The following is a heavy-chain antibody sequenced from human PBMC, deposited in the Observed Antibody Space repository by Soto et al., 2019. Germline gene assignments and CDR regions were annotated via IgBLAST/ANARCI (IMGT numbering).Heavy chain of an antibody. Sequence: QVQLQESGPGLVKPSDTLSLTCAVSGYSISSSNWWGWIRQPPGKGLEWIGYIYYSGTTYYNPSPKCRVTMSGDTSKNQCSLQLTSVTAVDTAVYYCARREIQGPIDYWGQGTLVTVSS. CDR1: GYSISSSNW. V-gene: IGHV4-28*01. J-gene: IGHJ4*02. CDR2: IYYSGTT. CDR3: ARREIQGPIDY. D-gene: IGHD1-26*01.